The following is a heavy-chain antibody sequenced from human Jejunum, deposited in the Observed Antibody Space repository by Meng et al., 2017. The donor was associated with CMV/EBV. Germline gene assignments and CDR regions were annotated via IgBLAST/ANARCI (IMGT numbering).Heavy chain of an antibody. Sequence: QVQMVQSGAEVKKPGASVKVSCKASGYTFTGYYMHWVRQAPGQGLEWMGRINPNSGGTNYAQKFQGRVTMTRDTSISTAYMELSRLRSDDTAVYYCAHQAVAGTRGWFDPWGQGTLVTVSS. CDR1: GYTFTGYY. CDR3: AHQAVAGTRGWFDP. D-gene: IGHD6-19*01. J-gene: IGHJ5*02. CDR2: INPNSGGT. V-gene: IGHV1-2*06.